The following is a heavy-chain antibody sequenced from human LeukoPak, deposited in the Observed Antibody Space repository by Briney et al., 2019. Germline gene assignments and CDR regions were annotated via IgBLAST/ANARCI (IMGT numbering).Heavy chain of an antibody. Sequence: GGSLRLSCAASGFTFSSYSMNWVRQAPGKGLEWVSYISSSSSTIYYADSVKGRFTISRDNSKNTLYLQMNSLRAEDTAVYYCARDITEQQLVWDYWGQGTLVTVSS. CDR2: ISSSSSTI. J-gene: IGHJ4*02. V-gene: IGHV3-48*01. CDR1: GFTFSSYS. CDR3: ARDITEQQLVWDY. D-gene: IGHD6-13*01.